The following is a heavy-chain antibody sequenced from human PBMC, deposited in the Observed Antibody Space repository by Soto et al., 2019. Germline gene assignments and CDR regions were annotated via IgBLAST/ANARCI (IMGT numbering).Heavy chain of an antibody. CDR2: IIPIFGTA. CDR1: GGIFSTYA. V-gene: IGHV1-69*01. CDR3: ARDRDDYGSGNYYNRIDF. D-gene: IGHD3-10*01. J-gene: IGHJ4*02. Sequence: QVQLVQSGAEVKKPGSSVKVSCKASGGIFSTYAISWLRQAPGQGLEWMGGIIPIFGTANYAQRFQGRVTTTADESTSRAYMELSRLRSEDTAVYYCARDRDDYGSGNYYNRIDFWGQGTLVTVSS.